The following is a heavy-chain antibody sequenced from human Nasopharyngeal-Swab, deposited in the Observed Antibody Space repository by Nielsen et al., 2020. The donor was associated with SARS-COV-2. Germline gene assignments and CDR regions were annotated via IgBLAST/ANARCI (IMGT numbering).Heavy chain of an antibody. CDR2: IYYSGSA. D-gene: IGHD3-3*01. J-gene: IGHJ4*02. V-gene: IGHV4-59*01. CDR3: ARGGRGIFGVVTNFDY. Sequence: RQAPGKGLEWIGYIYYSGSANYNPSLKSRVTISVDTSKNQFSLKLSSVTAADTAVYYCARGGRGIFGVVTNFDYWGQGTLVTVSS.